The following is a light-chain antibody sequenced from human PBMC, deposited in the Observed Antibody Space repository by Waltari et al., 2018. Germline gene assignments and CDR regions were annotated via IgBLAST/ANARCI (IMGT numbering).Light chain of an antibody. CDR3: QQYDGSVVT. CDR1: QTITGSW. J-gene: IGKJ4*01. V-gene: IGKV3-20*01. CDR2: GAS. Sequence: EIVLTQSPGNLSVSPGERVTVSCRASQTITGSWLTWYHQKPGQAPRLLIYGASNRAPGIPDRFSGSGSGTDFTLTISRLEPEDSAVYYCQQYDGSVVTFGGGTKVEIK.